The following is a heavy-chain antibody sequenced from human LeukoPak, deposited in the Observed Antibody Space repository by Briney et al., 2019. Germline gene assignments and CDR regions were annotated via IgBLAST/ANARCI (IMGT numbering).Heavy chain of an antibody. CDR2: ISSSGSTI. CDR1: GFTFSSYN. D-gene: IGHD3-9*01. J-gene: IGHJ6*02. CDR3: ARDGLLRYFGFYGMDV. Sequence: PGGSLRLSCAASGFTFSSYNMNWVRQAPGKGLEWVSYISSSGSTIYYADSVKGRFTISRDNAKNSLYLQMNSLRAEDTAVYYCARDGLLRYFGFYGMDVWGQGTTVTVSS. V-gene: IGHV3-48*04.